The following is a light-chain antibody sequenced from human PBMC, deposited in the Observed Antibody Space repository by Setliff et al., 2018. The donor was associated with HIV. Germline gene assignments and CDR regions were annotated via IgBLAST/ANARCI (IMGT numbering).Light chain of an antibody. CDR2: EVT. CDR1: SSDVGYYDY. V-gene: IGLV2-14*03. J-gene: IGLJ1*01. Sequence: QSVLTQPASVSVSPGQASTISCTGTSSDVGYYDYVSWYQQHPGQAPSLMIYEVTNRPSGVSNRFSGSKSGSTASLTISGLQAEDEADYYCSSYTSTYTRVFGTGTKVTVL. CDR3: SSYTSTYTRV.